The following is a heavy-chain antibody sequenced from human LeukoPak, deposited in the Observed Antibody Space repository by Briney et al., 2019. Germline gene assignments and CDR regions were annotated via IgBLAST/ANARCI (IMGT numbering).Heavy chain of an antibody. CDR2: INPNSGGT. V-gene: IGHV1-2*02. D-gene: IGHD1-20*01. J-gene: IGHJ4*01. Sequence: ASVKVSCKASGYTFTGYYMHWVRQAPGQGLEWMGWINPNSGGTNYAQKFQGRVTMTRDTSISTAYVELSRLRSDDTAVYYCARDVGVTGTTSQFDYWGHGTLVTVSS. CDR1: GYTFTGYY. CDR3: ARDVGVTGTTSQFDY.